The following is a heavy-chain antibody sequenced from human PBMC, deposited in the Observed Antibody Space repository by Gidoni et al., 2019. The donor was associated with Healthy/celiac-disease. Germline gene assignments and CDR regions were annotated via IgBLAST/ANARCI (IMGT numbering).Heavy chain of an antibody. V-gene: IGHV3-30*03. D-gene: IGHD3-22*01. Sequence: QVQLVESGGGVVQPGRSLRLSCAASGFTFSSYGMPWVRQAPGKGLDWVAVISYDGSNKYYADSVKGRFTISRDNSKNTLYLQMNSLRAEDTAVYYCARDSDLGTMVVVVPDYYYYGMDVWGQGTTVTVSS. CDR3: ARDSDLGTMVVVVPDYYYYGMDV. CDR2: ISYDGSNK. CDR1: GFTFSSYG. J-gene: IGHJ6*02.